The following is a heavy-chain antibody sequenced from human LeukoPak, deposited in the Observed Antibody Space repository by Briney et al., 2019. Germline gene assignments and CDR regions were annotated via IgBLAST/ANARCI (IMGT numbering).Heavy chain of an antibody. Sequence: ASVKVSCKASGYTFTSYDINWLRQATGQGLEWMGWMNPNSGNTGYAQKFQGRVTITRNTSISTAYMELSSLRSEDTAAYYCARVPTYYYGSGSQTNWFDPWGQGTLVTVSS. V-gene: IGHV1-8*03. CDR3: ARVPTYYYGSGSQTNWFDP. D-gene: IGHD3-10*01. CDR2: MNPNSGNT. J-gene: IGHJ5*02. CDR1: GYTFTSYD.